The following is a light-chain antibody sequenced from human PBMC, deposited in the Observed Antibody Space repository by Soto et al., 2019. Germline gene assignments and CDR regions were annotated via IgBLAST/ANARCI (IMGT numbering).Light chain of an antibody. CDR1: SSDVGGYNY. CDR2: EVS. Sequence: QSALTQPASVSGSPGQSITISCTGTSSDVGGYNYVSWYQQPPGKAPKLIIYEVSNRPSGVSNRFSGSKSGNTASLTISGLQADDQAHYYCNSYTRQSPVVFGTGTKVTVL. CDR3: NSYTRQSPVV. V-gene: IGLV2-14*01. J-gene: IGLJ1*01.